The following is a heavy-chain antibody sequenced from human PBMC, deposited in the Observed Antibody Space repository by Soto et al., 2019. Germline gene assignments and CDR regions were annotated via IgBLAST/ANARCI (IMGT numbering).Heavy chain of an antibody. CDR3: ARDVRYNWVLGVGYYYYYMDV. J-gene: IGHJ6*03. CDR1: GYTFTSYA. CDR2: INAGNGNT. D-gene: IGHD1-20*01. V-gene: IGHV1-3*01. Sequence: VSVKVSCKASGYTFTSYAMHWVRQAPGQRLEWMGWINAGNGNTKYSQKFQGRVTITRDTSASTAYMELSSLRSEDTAVYYCARDVRYNWVLGVGYYYYYMDVWGKGTTVTVSS.